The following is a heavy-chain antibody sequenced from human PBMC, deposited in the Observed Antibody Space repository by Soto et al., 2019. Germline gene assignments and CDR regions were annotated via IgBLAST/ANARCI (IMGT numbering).Heavy chain of an antibody. Sequence: QVQLQESGPGLVRPSGTLSLTCAVSGDSINSNYCWTWVRQPPGKGLEWIAEIYYSGGTSYNPSLKSRVTISMEQSKNQFSVNLTSVTAADTAMYYCARDTGWGLGYWGQGTLVTVSS. J-gene: IGHJ4*02. D-gene: IGHD6-19*01. CDR3: ARDTGWGLGY. CDR1: GDSINSNYC. CDR2: IYYSGGT. V-gene: IGHV4-4*02.